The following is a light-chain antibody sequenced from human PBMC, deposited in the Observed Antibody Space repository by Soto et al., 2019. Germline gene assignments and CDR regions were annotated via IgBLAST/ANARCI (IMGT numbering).Light chain of an antibody. CDR3: QQYYSTPPT. Sequence: DIVMTQAPDSLAVSLGERATINCKSSQSVLYSSNNKNYLAWYQQKPGQPPKRLIYWASTLESGVPDRVSGSGSGTDFTLTISSLQAEDVAVYYCQQYYSTPPTFGQGTKLEIK. CDR2: WAS. J-gene: IGKJ2*01. V-gene: IGKV4-1*01. CDR1: QSVLYSSNNKNY.